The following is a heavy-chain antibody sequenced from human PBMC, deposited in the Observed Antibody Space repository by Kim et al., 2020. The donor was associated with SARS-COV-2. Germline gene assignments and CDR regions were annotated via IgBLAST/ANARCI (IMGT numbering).Heavy chain of an antibody. Sequence: GGSLRLSCAASGFTFSSYAMSWVRQAPGKGPEWVSLVSGSGGSTYHADSVKGRFAISRDNSKKTLYLQMNSLRAEDTALYYCAKGVRNNWSFFDYWGQGTLGTLSS. CDR3: AKGVRNNWSFFDY. CDR1: GFTFSSYA. D-gene: IGHD1-1*01. J-gene: IGHJ4*02. V-gene: IGHV3-23*01. CDR2: VSGSGGST.